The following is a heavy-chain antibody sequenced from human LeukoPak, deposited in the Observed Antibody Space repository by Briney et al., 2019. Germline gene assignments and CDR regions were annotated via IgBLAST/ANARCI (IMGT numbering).Heavy chain of an antibody. CDR2: ISYDGSNK. CDR1: GFTFSSYG. D-gene: IGHD6-13*01. V-gene: IGHV3-30*18. Sequence: PGGSLRLPCAASGFTFSSYGMHWVRQAPGKGLEWVAVISYDGSNKYYADSVKGRFTISRDNSKNTLYLQMNSLRAEDTAVYYCAKPKQLVRSGYFDYWGQGTLVTVSS. CDR3: AKPKQLVRSGYFDY. J-gene: IGHJ4*02.